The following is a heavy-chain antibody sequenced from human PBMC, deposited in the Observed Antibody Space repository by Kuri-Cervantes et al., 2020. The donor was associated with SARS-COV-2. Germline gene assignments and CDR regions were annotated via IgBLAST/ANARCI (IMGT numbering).Heavy chain of an antibody. CDR2: LSGSGVST. J-gene: IGHJ5*02. CDR1: GFTFSSNA. D-gene: IGHD3-3*01. V-gene: IGHV3-23*01. CDR3: ARDPTAHYDFWTGYYGNNWFDP. Sequence: GGSLRLSCAASGFTFSSNAMSWVRQAPGKGLEWVSGLSGSGVSTYYAESVKGQFTISRDNSKNTLYLEMNSLRAEDTAVYYCARDPTAHYDFWTGYYGNNWFDPWGQGTLVTVSS.